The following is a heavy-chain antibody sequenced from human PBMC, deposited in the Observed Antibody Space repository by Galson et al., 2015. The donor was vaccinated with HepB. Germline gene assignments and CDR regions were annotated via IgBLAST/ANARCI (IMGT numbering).Heavy chain of an antibody. D-gene: IGHD3-16*01. CDR2: IPYDGSNK. Sequence: SLRLSCAASGFTFSSYSMNWVRQAPGKGLEWVAVIPYDGSNKYYADSVKGRFTISRDNSKNTLYLQMNSLRAEDTAVYYCARDGPGGSTEGAFDIWGQGTMVTVSS. J-gene: IGHJ3*02. CDR1: GFTFSSYS. CDR3: ARDGPGGSTEGAFDI. V-gene: IGHV3-30*03.